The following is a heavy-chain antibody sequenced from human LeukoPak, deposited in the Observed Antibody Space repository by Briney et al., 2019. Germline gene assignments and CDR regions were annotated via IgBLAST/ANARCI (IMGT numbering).Heavy chain of an antibody. J-gene: IGHJ6*03. CDR3: AKSPTAVTTGYRYYYYYMDV. CDR1: GFTFSSYA. V-gene: IGHV3-23*01. Sequence: GGSLRLSCAASGFTFSSYAMSWVRQAPGKGLEWVSAISGSGGSTYYADSVKGRFTISRDNSKNTLYLQMNSLRAEDTAVYYCAKSPTAVTTGYRYYYYYMDVWGKGTTVTVSS. D-gene: IGHD4-17*01. CDR2: ISGSGGST.